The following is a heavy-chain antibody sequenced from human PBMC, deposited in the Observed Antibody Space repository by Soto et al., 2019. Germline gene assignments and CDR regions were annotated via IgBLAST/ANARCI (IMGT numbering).Heavy chain of an antibody. Sequence: PGGSLRLCCAASGFTFCSYGMHRVRQAPGKGLEWVAVISYDGSNKYYADSVKGRFTISRDNSKNTLYLQMNSLRAEDTAVYYCAKDRERGSYWAAIFDYWGQGTLVTVSS. CDR3: AKDRERGSYWAAIFDY. CDR2: ISYDGSNK. J-gene: IGHJ4*02. D-gene: IGHD1-26*01. V-gene: IGHV3-30*18. CDR1: GFTFCSYG.